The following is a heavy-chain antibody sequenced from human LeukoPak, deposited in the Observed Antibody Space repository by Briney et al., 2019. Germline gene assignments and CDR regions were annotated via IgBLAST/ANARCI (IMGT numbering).Heavy chain of an antibody. CDR2: TNTDGSRT. CDR1: GFTFSGYW. CDR3: ARDGTGSSPGDYFYYMDV. Sequence: GGSLRLSCAASGFTFSGYWLHWVRQDPGKGLVWVAHTNTDGSRTTYADSVRGRFTISRDNAKNTLYLQMNSLRVDDTSIYYCARDGTGSSPGDYFYYMDVWGKGTTVTVSS. V-gene: IGHV3-74*01. D-gene: IGHD3/OR15-3a*01. J-gene: IGHJ6*03.